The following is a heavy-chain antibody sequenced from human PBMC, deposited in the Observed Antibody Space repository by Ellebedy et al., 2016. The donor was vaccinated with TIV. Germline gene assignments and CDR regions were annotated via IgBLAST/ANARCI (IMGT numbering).Heavy chain of an antibody. Sequence: LRLSCTVFGGPINSGAYYWSWIRQPPGKGLEWIGCIYSSGNTYYNPSLKSRVTISLDTSKNQFSLKLSSVTAADSAVYYCARAIDTAIVINYWGQGTLVIVSS. CDR3: ARAIDTAIVINY. V-gene: IGHV4-30-4*01. CDR2: IYSSGNT. D-gene: IGHD5-18*01. CDR1: GGPINSGAYY. J-gene: IGHJ4*02.